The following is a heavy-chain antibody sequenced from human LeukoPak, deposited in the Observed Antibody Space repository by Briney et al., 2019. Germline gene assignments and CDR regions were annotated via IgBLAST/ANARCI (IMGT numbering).Heavy chain of an antibody. V-gene: IGHV1-2*02. CDR1: GYTFSGHY. J-gene: IGHJ4*02. D-gene: IGHD3-10*01. CDR2: INPDSGGT. Sequence: ASVKVSCKASGYTFSGHYIHWVRQAPGQGLEWMGWINPDSGGTSSAQIFQGRVTMTRDTSISTAYMELTRLRSDDTAVYYCARTVTLLWFGELDYWGQGTLVTVSS. CDR3: ARTVTLLWFGELDY.